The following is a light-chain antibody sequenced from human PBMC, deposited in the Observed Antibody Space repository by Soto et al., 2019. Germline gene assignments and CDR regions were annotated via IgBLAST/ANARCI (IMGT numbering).Light chain of an antibody. CDR3: KSYAGSNTYA. J-gene: IGLJ1*01. Sequence: QCLLTQAPFASGSRGQSVTMSCTGTRSHIGVYDFVSWYQHLPGKAPRLIIYEVFQRPSGVPGRFSGSKSGNTASLTVSGLQAADEADYFCKSYAGSNTYAFGSGTKVTVL. V-gene: IGLV2-8*01. CDR1: RSHIGVYDF. CDR2: EVF.